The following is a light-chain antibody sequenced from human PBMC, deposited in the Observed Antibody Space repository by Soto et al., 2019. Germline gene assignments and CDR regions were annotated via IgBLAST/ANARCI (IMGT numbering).Light chain of an antibody. Sequence: DIQMTQSPSSLSASVGDRFTITCQASQGITNYLNWYQQKPGKAPKLLIYDASNLETGDPSRFSGSGSGTDFTFTISSLQPEDIATYYCQQYDSLQLTFGGGTKVDIK. CDR2: DAS. V-gene: IGKV1-33*01. CDR3: QQYDSLQLT. CDR1: QGITNY. J-gene: IGKJ4*01.